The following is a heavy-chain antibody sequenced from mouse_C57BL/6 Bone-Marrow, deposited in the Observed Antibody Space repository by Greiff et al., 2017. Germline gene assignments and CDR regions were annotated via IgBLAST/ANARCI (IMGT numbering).Heavy chain of an antibody. Sequence: DVKLVESGGDLVKPGGSLKLSCAASGFTFSSYGMSWVRQTPDKRLEWVATISSGGSYTYYPDSVKGRFTISRDNAKNTLYLQMSSLKSEDTAMYYCARLEAITTVVDWYFDVWGTGTTVTVSS. CDR3: ARLEAITTVVDWYFDV. CDR2: ISSGGSYT. J-gene: IGHJ1*03. CDR1: GFTFSSYG. D-gene: IGHD1-1*01. V-gene: IGHV5-6*02.